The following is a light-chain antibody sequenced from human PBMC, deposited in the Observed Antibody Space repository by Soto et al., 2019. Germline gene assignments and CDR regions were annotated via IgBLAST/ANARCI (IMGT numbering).Light chain of an antibody. CDR1: QSVSSN. CDR3: QQYNNWPPR. J-gene: IGKJ3*01. Sequence: EIVMTQSPDTLSVSPGERATLSCRASQSVSSNLAWYQQQPGQAPRLLIYGASTRATGIPARFSGSGSGTEFTLTISSLQFEDFAVYYCQQYNNWPPRFGPGTKVDIK. V-gene: IGKV3-15*01. CDR2: GAS.